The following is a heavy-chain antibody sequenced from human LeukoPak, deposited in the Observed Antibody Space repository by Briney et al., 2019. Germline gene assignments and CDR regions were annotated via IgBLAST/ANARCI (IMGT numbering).Heavy chain of an antibody. J-gene: IGHJ4*02. V-gene: IGHV3-23*01. Sequence: GGSLRLSCAASGFTFSSYAMTWVRQAPGKGLEWVSGISDSGGGTYYADSVKGRFTISRDNAKNSLYLQMNNLRAEDTAVYFCAREIGLRIDFWGQGTLVTVSS. CDR3: AREIGLRIDF. CDR1: GFTFSSYA. CDR2: ISDSGGGT. D-gene: IGHD5/OR15-5a*01.